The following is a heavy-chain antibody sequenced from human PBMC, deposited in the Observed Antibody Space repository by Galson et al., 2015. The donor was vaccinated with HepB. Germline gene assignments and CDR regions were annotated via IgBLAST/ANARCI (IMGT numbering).Heavy chain of an antibody. D-gene: IGHD3-10*01. CDR2: IYSGGST. CDR3: ARGLLWFGELLKTDSYGMDV. Sequence: SLRLSCAASGFTVSSNYMSWVRQAPGKGLEWVSVIYSGGSTYYADSVKGRFTISRDNSKNTLYLQMNSLRAEDTAVYYCARGLLWFGELLKTDSYGMDVWGQGTTVTVSS. V-gene: IGHV3-66*01. CDR1: GFTVSSNY. J-gene: IGHJ6*02.